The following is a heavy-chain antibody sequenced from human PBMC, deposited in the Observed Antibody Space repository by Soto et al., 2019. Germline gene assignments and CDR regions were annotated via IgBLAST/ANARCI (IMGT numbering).Heavy chain of an antibody. Sequence: SETLSLTCAVSGGSITSNWWSWVRQPPGKGLEWIGAFHYSGSTNYNPSLESRVTISVDTSKNQFSLKVSSVTAADTAVFYCARLAGYCSGTSCYGYYGMDVWGQGTTVTVSS. D-gene: IGHD2-2*01. CDR3: ARLAGYCSGTSCYGYYGMDV. J-gene: IGHJ6*02. CDR1: GGSITSNW. V-gene: IGHV4-4*02. CDR2: FHYSGST.